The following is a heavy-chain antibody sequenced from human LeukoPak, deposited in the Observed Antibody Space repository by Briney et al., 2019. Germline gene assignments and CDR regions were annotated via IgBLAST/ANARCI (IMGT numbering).Heavy chain of an antibody. Sequence: SETLSLTCTVSGVSISSYYWSWVRQPPGKGLEWVGYIYYSGSTNYNPSLKSRVTISVDTSKNQFSLKLSSVTAADTAVYYCARQYSSGWSPSFDYWGQGTLVTVSS. CDR2: IYYSGST. V-gene: IGHV4-59*08. J-gene: IGHJ4*02. CDR1: GVSISSYY. D-gene: IGHD6-19*01. CDR3: ARQYSSGWSPSFDY.